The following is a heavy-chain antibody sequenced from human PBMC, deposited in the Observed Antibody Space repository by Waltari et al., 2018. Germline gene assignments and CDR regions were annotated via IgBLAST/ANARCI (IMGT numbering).Heavy chain of an antibody. CDR2: IYHSGST. CDR3: ARRSVAGYYFDY. Sequence: QVQLQESGPGLVKPSETLSLTCAVPGYSISRGYYWGWIRQPPGKGLAWIGSIYHSGSTYYNPSLKSRVTISVDTSKNQVSLKLSSVTAADTAVYYCARRSVAGYYFDYWGQGTLVTVSS. V-gene: IGHV4-38-2*01. D-gene: IGHD6-19*01. CDR1: GYSISRGYY. J-gene: IGHJ4*02.